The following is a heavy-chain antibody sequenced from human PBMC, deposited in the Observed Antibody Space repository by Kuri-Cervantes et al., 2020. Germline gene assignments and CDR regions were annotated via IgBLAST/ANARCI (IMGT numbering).Heavy chain of an antibody. J-gene: IGHJ4*02. V-gene: IGHV1-69*05. CDR1: GYTFTSYG. CDR3: ASPVQQLSGSYGEMYFDY. D-gene: IGHD1-26*01. CDR2: IIPIFGTA. Sequence: SVKVSCKASGYTFTSYGISWVRQAPGQGLEWMGGIIPIFGTASYAQKFQGRVTITTDESTSTAYMELSSLRSEDTAVYYCASPVQQLSGSYGEMYFDYWGQGTLVTVSS.